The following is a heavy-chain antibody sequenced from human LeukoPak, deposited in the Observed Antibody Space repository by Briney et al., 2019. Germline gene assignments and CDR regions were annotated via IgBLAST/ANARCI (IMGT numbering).Heavy chain of an antibody. CDR1: GYTFTGYF. CDR2: INPDSGGT. Sequence: ASVKVSCKASGYTFTGYFVHWVRQAPGQGLEWMGWINPDSGGTKYAQRFQGRVTMTRDMSINTAYMELSRLRSDDTAVYFCVRDGEEAFDIWGRGTMVTVSS. J-gene: IGHJ3*02. V-gene: IGHV1-2*02. CDR3: VRDGEEAFDI. D-gene: IGHD3-10*01.